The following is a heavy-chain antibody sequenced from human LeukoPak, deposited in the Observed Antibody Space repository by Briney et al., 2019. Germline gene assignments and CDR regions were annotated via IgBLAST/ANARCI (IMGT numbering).Heavy chain of an antibody. CDR3: ARSSGSYYDERNYYYYMDV. Sequence: ASVKVSCKASGGTFSSYAISWVRQAPGQGLEWMGGIIPIFGTANYAQKFQGRVTITTDESTSTAYMELSSLRSEDTAVYYCARSSGSYYDERNYYYYMDVWGKGTTVTVSS. J-gene: IGHJ6*03. D-gene: IGHD1-26*01. CDR2: IIPIFGTA. V-gene: IGHV1-69*05. CDR1: GGTFSSYA.